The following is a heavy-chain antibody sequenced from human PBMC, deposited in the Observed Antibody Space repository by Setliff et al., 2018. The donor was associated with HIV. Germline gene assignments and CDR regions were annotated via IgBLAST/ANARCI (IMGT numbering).Heavy chain of an antibody. V-gene: IGHV4-39*07. D-gene: IGHD3-3*01. Sequence: SETLSLTCNVSGDSISTSTYYWGWVRQSSGKGLEWIGSIAYSGSTTYSPSLRSRVTISVDTSKNQFSLRLSSVTAADTAVYYCARADFWSGYFNFDFWGQGTLVTVS. CDR3: ARADFWSGYFNFDF. CDR2: IAYSGST. CDR1: GDSISTSTYY. J-gene: IGHJ4*02.